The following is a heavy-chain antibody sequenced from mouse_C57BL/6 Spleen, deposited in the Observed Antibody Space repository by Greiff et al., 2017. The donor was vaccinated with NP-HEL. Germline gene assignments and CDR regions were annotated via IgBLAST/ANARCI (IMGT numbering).Heavy chain of an antibody. D-gene: IGHD4-1*01. J-gene: IGHJ1*03. CDR3: ARLGRYFDV. CDR2: ISGGGGNT. CDR1: GFTFSSYT. Sequence: EVQVVESGGGLVKPGGSLKLSCAASGFTFSSYTMSWVRQTPEKRLEWVATISGGGGNTYYPDSVKGRFTISRDNAKNTLYLQMSSLRSEDTAVDYCARLGRYFDVWGTGTTVAAAS. V-gene: IGHV5-9*04.